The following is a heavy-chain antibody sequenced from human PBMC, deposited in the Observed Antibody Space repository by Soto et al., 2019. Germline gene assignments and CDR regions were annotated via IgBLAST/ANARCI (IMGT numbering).Heavy chain of an antibody. Sequence: GGSLSLSCAASGFTFSNYAMNWVRQVPWKGLEWVSGITNSGGSTYYADSVKGRFTISRDNSKSTLYLEMSSLRAEDTAVYYCARILKLCSSSWYYWGKGTLVTVSS. CDR1: GFTFSNYA. V-gene: IGHV3-23*01. J-gene: IGHJ4*02. CDR3: ARILKLCSSSWYY. D-gene: IGHD6-13*01. CDR2: ITNSGGST.